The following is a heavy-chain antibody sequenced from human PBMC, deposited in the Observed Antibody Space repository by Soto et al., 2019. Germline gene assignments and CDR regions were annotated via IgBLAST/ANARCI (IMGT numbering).Heavy chain of an antibody. Sequence: QLQLQESGPGLVKPSETLSLTCTVSGGSISSSSYYWGWIRQPPGKGLEWIGSIYYSGSTYYNPSLKRPVTISVDTSKTQFSLKLSSVTAADTAVYYCARHPGRVAAAGINWGQGTLVTVSS. CDR3: ARHPGRVAAAGIN. J-gene: IGHJ4*02. CDR2: IYYSGST. V-gene: IGHV4-39*01. CDR1: GGSISSSSYY. D-gene: IGHD6-13*01.